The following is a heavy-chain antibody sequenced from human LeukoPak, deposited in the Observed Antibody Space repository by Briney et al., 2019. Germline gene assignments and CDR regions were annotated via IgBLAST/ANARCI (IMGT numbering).Heavy chain of an antibody. CDR3: ARSVAVSGTAFNPHFDY. CDR2: ISAYNGDT. V-gene: IGHV1-18*01. CDR1: GYTFTSYD. D-gene: IGHD6-19*01. Sequence: ASVKVSCKASGYTFTSYDISWVRQAPGQGLEWMGWISAYNGDTNYAQKVQGRVTMTTDTSTSTAYMELRSLRSDDTAVYYCARSVAVSGTAFNPHFDYWGQGTLVTVSS. J-gene: IGHJ4*02.